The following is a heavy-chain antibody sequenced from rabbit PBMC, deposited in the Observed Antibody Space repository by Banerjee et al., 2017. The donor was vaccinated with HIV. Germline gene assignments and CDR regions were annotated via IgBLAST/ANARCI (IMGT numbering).Heavy chain of an antibody. CDR2: IYAGEGSA. Sequence: QLKESGGGRVQSGGPLTLLRKASGLDLCTHHMSWVRLAPGKGVEWNGTIYAGEGSADYGSWVNGRFTICGDSAQNTVELQMSGLTTAATATYFCARVIYGSTGGYYVPHYFGLWGQGTLVTVS. CDR3: ARVIYGSTGGYYVPHYFGL. CDR1: GLDLCTHH. J-gene: IGHJ4*01. V-gene: IGHV1S7*01. D-gene: IGHD1-1*01.